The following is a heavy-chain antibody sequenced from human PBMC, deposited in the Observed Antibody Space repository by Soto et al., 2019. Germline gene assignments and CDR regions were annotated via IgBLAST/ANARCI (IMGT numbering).Heavy chain of an antibody. Sequence: QITLKESGPTLVKPTQTLTLTCTFSGFSLSTSGVGVGWIRQPPGKALEWLARIYWDADKRYSPSLKSRLTITKDTSKNQVVLTMTNMDPVDTATYYCAHSLIPNWGSRGAFDYWGQGTLVTVSS. J-gene: IGHJ4*02. CDR1: GFSLSTSGVG. D-gene: IGHD7-27*01. V-gene: IGHV2-5*02. CDR3: AHSLIPNWGSRGAFDY. CDR2: IYWDADK.